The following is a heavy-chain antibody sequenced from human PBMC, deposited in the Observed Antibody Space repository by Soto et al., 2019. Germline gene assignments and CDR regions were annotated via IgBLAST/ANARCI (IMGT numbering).Heavy chain of an antibody. CDR3: ARERTADNWFDP. V-gene: IGHV4-4*07. Sequence: QVQLQESGPGLVKPSETLSLTCTVSSDSISTYYWNWIRQPAGKELEWIGRIYTSGSTNYSPSLESRVNMSRNTSTNEVSLRVNSVTAADKAVYYCARERTADNWFDPWGQGTLVTVSS. D-gene: IGHD6-13*01. CDR2: IYTSGST. CDR1: SDSISTYY. J-gene: IGHJ5*02.